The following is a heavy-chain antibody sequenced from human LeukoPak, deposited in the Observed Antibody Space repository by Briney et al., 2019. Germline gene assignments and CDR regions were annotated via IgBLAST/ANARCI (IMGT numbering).Heavy chain of an antibody. CDR3: ATAMVSY. J-gene: IGHJ4*02. D-gene: IGHD3-22*01. CDR2: ISWNSGSI. Sequence: PGGSLRLSCAASGFTFDNYAMNWVRRAPGKGLEWVSGISWNSGSIGYADSVKGRFTISRDNAKNSLYLQMNSLRAEDTALYYCATAMVSYWGQGTLVTVSS. CDR1: GFTFDNYA. V-gene: IGHV3-9*01.